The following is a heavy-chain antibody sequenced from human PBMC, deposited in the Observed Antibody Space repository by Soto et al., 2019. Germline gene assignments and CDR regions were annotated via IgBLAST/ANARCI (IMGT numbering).Heavy chain of an antibody. J-gene: IGHJ4*02. D-gene: IGHD4-17*01. Sequence: SETLSLTWAVSGDSISNPFWWTWVRQPPGKGLEWIGEIYHSGSTRYNPSLKSRVTISVDRSKNQFSLKLSSVTAADTAVYYCARGAMGGDFDYWGQGTLVT. CDR1: GDSISNPFW. CDR3: ARGAMGGDFDY. V-gene: IGHV4-4*02. CDR2: IYHSGST.